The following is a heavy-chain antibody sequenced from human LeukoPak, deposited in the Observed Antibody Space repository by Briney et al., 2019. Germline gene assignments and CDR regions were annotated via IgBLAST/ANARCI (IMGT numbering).Heavy chain of an antibody. CDR1: GFTFSGYA. D-gene: IGHD6-19*01. Sequence: GGSLRLSRAASGFTFSGYAMHWVRLAPGKGLEWVAFIRYDGSNKYYADSVKGRFTISRDNSKNTLYLQMNSLRAEDTAVYYCANVDSSGSNCFDFWGQGTLVTVSS. V-gene: IGHV3-30*02. CDR2: IRYDGSNK. CDR3: ANVDSSGSNCFDF. J-gene: IGHJ4*02.